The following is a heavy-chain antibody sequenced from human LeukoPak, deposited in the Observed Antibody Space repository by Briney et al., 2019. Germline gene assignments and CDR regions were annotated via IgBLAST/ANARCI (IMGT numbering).Heavy chain of an antibody. V-gene: IGHV3-21*04. J-gene: IGHJ3*02. CDR3: AKDDDVLIWVSAFDI. D-gene: IGHD2-8*01. Sequence: PGGSLRLSCAASGFTFSSYTMNWVRQAPGKGLEWVSSISSTSSSIYYADSVRGRFTISRDNAKNSLYLQMNSLRAEDTAVYYCAKDDDVLIWVSAFDIWGQGTMVTVSS. CDR2: ISSTSSSI. CDR1: GFTFSSYT.